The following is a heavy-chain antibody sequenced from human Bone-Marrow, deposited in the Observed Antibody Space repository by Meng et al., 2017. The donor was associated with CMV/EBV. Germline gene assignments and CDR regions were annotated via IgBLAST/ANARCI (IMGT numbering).Heavy chain of an antibody. CDR2: INWNGGST. V-gene: IGHV3-20*01. D-gene: IGHD3-22*01. J-gene: IGHJ3*02. CDR3: ARVINYYDSSGHNDDAFDI. CDR1: GFTFDDYG. Sequence: GESLKISCAASGFTFDDYGMSWVRQAPGKGLEWVSGINWNGGSTGYADSVKGRFTIPRDNAKNSLYLQMNSLRAEDTALYHCARVINYYDSSGHNDDAFDIWGQGTMVTVSS.